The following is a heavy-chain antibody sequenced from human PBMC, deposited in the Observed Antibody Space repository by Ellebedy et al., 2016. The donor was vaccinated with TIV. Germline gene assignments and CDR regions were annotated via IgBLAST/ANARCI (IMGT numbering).Heavy chain of an antibody. D-gene: IGHD6-6*01. CDR2: MDAGGNT. V-gene: IGHV3-66*04. J-gene: IGHJ6*02. CDR3: ARRIAARPDYYYAMDV. Sequence: GESLKISCAASGFTFRSYAMYWVRQAPGKGLEWVSIMDAGGNTHYPDPVKGRFTVSRDNSKNTLSLQMNSLRAEDTAVYYCARRIAARPDYYYAMDVWGQGTTVTVAS. CDR1: GFTFRSYA.